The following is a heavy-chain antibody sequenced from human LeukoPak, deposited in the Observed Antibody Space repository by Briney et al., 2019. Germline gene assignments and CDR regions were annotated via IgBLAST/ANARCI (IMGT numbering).Heavy chain of an antibody. Sequence: GGSLRLSCAASGFTFSSAWMFWVRQAPGKGLEWVGRIKSKTDGGTTDYAAPVKGRFTISRDDSKNTLYLQMNSLKTEDTALYYCSTYSDYISAAFDIWGQGTMVTVSS. CDR3: STYSDYISAAFDI. CDR1: GFTFSSAW. CDR2: IKSKTDGGTT. D-gene: IGHD4-11*01. J-gene: IGHJ3*02. V-gene: IGHV3-15*01.